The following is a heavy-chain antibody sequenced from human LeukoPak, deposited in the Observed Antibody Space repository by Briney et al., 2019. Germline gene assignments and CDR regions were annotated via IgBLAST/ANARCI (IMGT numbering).Heavy chain of an antibody. V-gene: IGHV4-34*01. CDR2: INHSGST. J-gene: IGHJ6*02. Sequence: SETLSLTCAVYGGSFSGYYWSWIRQPPGKGLEWIGEINHSGSTNYNPSLKSRVTISVDTSKNQFSLKLSSVTAADTAVYYCARGRGGGGKVATMTNLGYGMDVWGQGTTVTVSS. D-gene: IGHD5-12*01. CDR1: GGSFSGYY. CDR3: ARGRGGGGKVATMTNLGYGMDV.